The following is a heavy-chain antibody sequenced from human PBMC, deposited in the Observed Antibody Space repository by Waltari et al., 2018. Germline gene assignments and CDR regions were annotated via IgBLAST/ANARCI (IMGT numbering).Heavy chain of an antibody. J-gene: IGHJ4*02. CDR3: AREGSAIFNV. Sequence: QLVESGGGLVQPGGSLRLSCAASGFTLRSYWMSWVRQAPGKGLEWVANIKYDGSEKYYVDSVKGRFTVSRDNAKNSLYLQMNSLRAEDTAMFFCAREGSAIFNVWGQGTLVTVSS. CDR2: IKYDGSEK. CDR1: GFTLRSYW. D-gene: IGHD2-21*01. V-gene: IGHV3-7*01.